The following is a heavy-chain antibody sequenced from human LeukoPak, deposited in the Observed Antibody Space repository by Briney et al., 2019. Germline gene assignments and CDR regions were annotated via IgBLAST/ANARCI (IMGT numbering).Heavy chain of an antibody. J-gene: IGHJ4*02. CDR3: ARAEGGPWYIDS. V-gene: IGHV3-66*01. CDR1: GFTVSSYY. CDR2: IHSGGNT. D-gene: IGHD1-14*01. Sequence: GGSLRLSCAASGFTVSSYYMSWVRQAPGKGLEWVSVIHSGGNTYYADSVKGRFTISRDNSKNTLYLQMNSLRAEDAAVYYCARAEGGPWYIDSWGQGTLVTVSS.